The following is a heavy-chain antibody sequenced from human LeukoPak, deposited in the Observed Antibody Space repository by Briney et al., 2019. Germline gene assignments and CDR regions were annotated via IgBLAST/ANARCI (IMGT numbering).Heavy chain of an antibody. CDR1: VGSISSYY. V-gene: IGHV4-59*01. Sequence: SETLSLTCTVSVGSISSYYWSWIRQPPGKGLEWIAYVYYTGGTSYNPSLRSRVTISLDTSKSQFSLKLSSVTAADTAVYYCARNSNFVGATNNDALDIWGQGTMVTVSS. CDR3: ARNSNFVGATNNDALDI. D-gene: IGHD1-26*01. J-gene: IGHJ3*02. CDR2: VYYTGGT.